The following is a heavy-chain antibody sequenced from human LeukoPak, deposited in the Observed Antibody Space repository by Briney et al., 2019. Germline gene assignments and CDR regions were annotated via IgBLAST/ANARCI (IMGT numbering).Heavy chain of an antibody. V-gene: IGHV1-18*01. J-gene: IGHJ4*02. D-gene: IGHD3-22*01. Sequence: ASVKVSCKASGYTFTSYGISWVRQAPGQGLEWMGWISAYNGNTNYAQKLQGRVTMTTDTSTSTAYMELRSLRSDDTAVYYCARSLYYDSSGYYSHFDYWGQGTLVTVSS. CDR3: ARSLYYDSSGYYSHFDY. CDR1: GYTFTSYG. CDR2: ISAYNGNT.